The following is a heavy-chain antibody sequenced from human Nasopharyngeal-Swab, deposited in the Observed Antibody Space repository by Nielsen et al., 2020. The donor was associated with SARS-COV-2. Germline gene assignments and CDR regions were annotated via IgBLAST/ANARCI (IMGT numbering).Heavy chain of an antibody. CDR1: GYSFTSYW. CDR3: ARLLGRDIVLIGGMDV. Sequence: GESLKISCKGSGYSFTSYWIGWVRQMPGKGLEWMGIIYPGDSDTRDSPSFQGQVTISADKSISTAYLQWSSLKASDTAMYYCARLLGRDIVLIGGMDVWGQGTTVTVSS. D-gene: IGHD2-8*01. V-gene: IGHV5-51*01. CDR2: IYPGDSDT. J-gene: IGHJ6*02.